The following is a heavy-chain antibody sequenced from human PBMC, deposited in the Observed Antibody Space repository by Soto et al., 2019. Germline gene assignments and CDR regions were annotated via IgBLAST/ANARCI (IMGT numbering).Heavy chain of an antibody. CDR2: ISAYNGNT. J-gene: IGHJ4*02. CDR3: ARASASVNILTGYYLDH. CDR1: GYTFTSYG. Sequence: EASVKVSCKASGYTFTSYGISWVRQAPGQGLEWMGWISAYNGNTNYAQKLQGRVTMTTDTSTSTAYMELRSLRSDDTAVYYCARASASVNILTGYYLDHWGQGTLVTVSS. V-gene: IGHV1-18*01. D-gene: IGHD3-9*01.